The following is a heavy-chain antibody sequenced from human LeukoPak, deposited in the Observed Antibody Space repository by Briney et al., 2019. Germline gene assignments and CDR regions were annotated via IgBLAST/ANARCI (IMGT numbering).Heavy chain of an antibody. CDR2: NYNSGNT. J-gene: IGHJ6*03. CDR1: GYSFNNGEN. D-gene: IGHD1-20*01. CDR3: XXXXXRYNXNDGKNYYNYYYMDV. Sequence: SXTVSXTCRVSGYSFNNGENRGWRRPPPGKGLGRIGRNYNSGNTYYKPTLKSRLTITIDTSKNKFYMGLSCVTAADTAVYYCXXXXXRYNXNDGKNYYNYYYMDVWGKGTTLTVSS. V-gene: IGHV4-38-2*01.